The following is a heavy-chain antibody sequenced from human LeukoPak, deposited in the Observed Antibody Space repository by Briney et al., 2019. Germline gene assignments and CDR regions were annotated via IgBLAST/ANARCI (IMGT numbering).Heavy chain of an antibody. CDR2: ISLSGTTI. CDR1: GFTFSSYE. V-gene: IGHV3-48*03. D-gene: IGHD3-22*01. J-gene: IGHJ4*02. CDR3: TRVLYDSSGYYTLDY. Sequence: PGGSLRLSCAASGFTFSSYETNRVRQAPGKGLEWVSYISLSGTTIYYADSVKGRFTISRDNAKNSLYLQMNSLRAEDTAVYYCTRVLYDSSGYYTLDYWGQGTLVTVSS.